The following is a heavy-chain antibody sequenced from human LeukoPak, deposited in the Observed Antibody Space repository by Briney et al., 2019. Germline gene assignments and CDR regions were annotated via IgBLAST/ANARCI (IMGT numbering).Heavy chain of an antibody. CDR1: GFTFSTYS. J-gene: IGHJ5*02. CDR3: APGPPYVT. Sequence: GGSLRLSCAASGFTFSTYSMNWVRQAPGKGLEWVSSISSSSNYIYYADSVKSRITISRDNAKNSLYLQMNSLRAEDTAVYYCAPGPPYVTWGQGTLVTVSS. V-gene: IGHV3-21*01. D-gene: IGHD3-16*01. CDR2: ISSSSNYI.